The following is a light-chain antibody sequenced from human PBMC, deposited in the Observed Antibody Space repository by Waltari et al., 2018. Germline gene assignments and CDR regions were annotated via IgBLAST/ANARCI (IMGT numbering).Light chain of an antibody. CDR2: DVT. CDR3: SSYTSNNTPVV. V-gene: IGLV2-14*03. J-gene: IGLJ2*01. CDR1: IGYNY. Sequence: QSALTQPASVSGSPGQSITISCPGTIGYNYVALYQQHPGKAPKLMIYDVTNRPSGVSNRFSGSKSGNTASLTISGLRAEDEADYYCSSYTSNNTPVVFGGGTMVTVL.